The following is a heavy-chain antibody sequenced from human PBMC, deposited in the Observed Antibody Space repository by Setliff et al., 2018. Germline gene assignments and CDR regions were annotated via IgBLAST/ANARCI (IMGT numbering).Heavy chain of an antibody. CDR2: INQDGSGK. V-gene: IGHV3-7*03. J-gene: IGHJ4*02. Sequence: GGSLRLSCAASGFIFDDYGMAWVRQSPGRGLEWVANINQDGSGKFYVDSVKGRFTISRDNSKNTLYLQMNSLRAEDTAIYYCARCSSWHGHYPHFNYWGQGTLVTVSS. CDR3: ARCSSWHGHYPHFNY. D-gene: IGHD6-13*01. CDR1: GFIFDDYG.